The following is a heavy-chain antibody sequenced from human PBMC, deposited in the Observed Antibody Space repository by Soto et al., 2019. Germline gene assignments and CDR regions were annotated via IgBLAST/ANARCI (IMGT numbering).Heavy chain of an antibody. CDR3: ARGGIAAAAPPDY. J-gene: IGHJ4*02. CDR2: IYYSGST. CDR1: GDSISSSY. Sequence: SETLSLTCTVSGDSISSSYWSWIRQSPGKGLEWIGYIYYSGSTNYNASLKSRVTISVDTSKNQFSLKLSSVTAADTAVYYCARGGIAAAAPPDYWGQGTLVTVSS. V-gene: IGHV4-59*12. D-gene: IGHD6-13*01.